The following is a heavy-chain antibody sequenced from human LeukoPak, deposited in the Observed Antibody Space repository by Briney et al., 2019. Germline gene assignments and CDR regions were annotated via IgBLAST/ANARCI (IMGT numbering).Heavy chain of an antibody. D-gene: IGHD2-2*01. Sequence: GESLKISCKGSGYSFPSYWIGWVRQMPGKGLEWMAIIYPDDSDTRYSPSFQGQTTISADKSIDPAYLQWNSLKASDSAMYYCARLGCSSTSCYDVWGKGTTVTVSS. J-gene: IGHJ6*04. CDR1: GYSFPSYW. V-gene: IGHV5-51*01. CDR2: IYPDDSDT. CDR3: ARLGCSSTSCYDV.